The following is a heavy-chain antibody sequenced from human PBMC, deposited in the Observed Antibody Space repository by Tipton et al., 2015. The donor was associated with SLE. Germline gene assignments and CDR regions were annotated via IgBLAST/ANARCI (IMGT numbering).Heavy chain of an antibody. J-gene: IGHJ4*02. CDR2: ISSSGSTI. V-gene: IGHV3-11*04. Sequence: QLVQSGAEVKKPGSSVKVSCKASGGTFSDYYMSWIRQAPGKGLEWVSYISSSGSTIYYADSVKGRFTISRDNAKNSLYLQMNSLRAEDTAVYYCARGASLCGGDCFIFDYWGQGTLVTVSS. CDR1: GGTFSDYY. D-gene: IGHD2-21*01. CDR3: ARGASLCGGDCFIFDY.